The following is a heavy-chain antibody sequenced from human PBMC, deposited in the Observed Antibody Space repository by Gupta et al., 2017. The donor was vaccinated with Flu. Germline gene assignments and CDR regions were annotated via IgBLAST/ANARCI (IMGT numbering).Heavy chain of an antibody. Sequence: EVQLVESGGGLVQPGRSLRLSCAASGITFDDYAMHWVRQAPGKGLEWVSGITWNSDTIGYADSVKGRFTLSRDTAKNSLYLQMNSLRPEDTALYYCVKDRGYTWDAIDCWGQGTMVTVSS. V-gene: IGHV3-9*01. D-gene: IGHD2-15*01. CDR1: GITFDDYA. CDR3: VKDRGYTWDAIDC. CDR2: ITWNSDTI. J-gene: IGHJ3*01.